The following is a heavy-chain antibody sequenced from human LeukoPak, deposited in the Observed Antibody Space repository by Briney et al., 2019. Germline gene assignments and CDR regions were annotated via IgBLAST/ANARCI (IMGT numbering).Heavy chain of an antibody. V-gene: IGHV4-59*08. Sequence: SETLSLTCTVSGGSISNYYWSWIRQPPGKGLEWIGYIYYSGRTNYNPSLKSRGTISLDTSKNQFSLKLSSVTAADTAVYYCARGTGGDYWGQGTLVTVSS. CDR2: IYYSGRT. J-gene: IGHJ4*02. D-gene: IGHD3/OR15-3a*01. CDR1: GGSISNYY. CDR3: ARGTGGDY.